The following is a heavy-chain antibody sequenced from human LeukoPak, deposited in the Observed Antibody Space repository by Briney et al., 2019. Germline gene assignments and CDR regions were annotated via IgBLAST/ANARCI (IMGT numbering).Heavy chain of an antibody. J-gene: IGHJ4*02. CDR3: ARARLRRSSYYFDY. V-gene: IGHV4-34*01. CDR1: GGSFSGYY. D-gene: IGHD4-23*01. CDR2: INHSGST. Sequence: PSETLSLTCAVYGGSFSGYYWSWIRQPPGKGLEWIGEINHSGSTNYNPSLKSRVTISVDTSKNQFSLKLSSVTAADTAVYYCARARLRRSSYYFDYWGQGTLVTVSS.